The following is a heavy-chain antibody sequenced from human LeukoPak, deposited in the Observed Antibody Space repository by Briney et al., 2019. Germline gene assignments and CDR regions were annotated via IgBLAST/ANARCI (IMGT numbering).Heavy chain of an antibody. CDR1: GFTFSSYS. V-gene: IGHV3-21*01. J-gene: IGHJ4*02. Sequence: TPGGSLRLSCAASGFTFSSYSMNWVRQAPGKGLEWVSSISSSSSYIHYADSVKGRFTISRDNAKNSLYLQMNSLRAEDTAVYYCATVLVATGRLDYWGQGTLVTVSS. CDR3: ATVLVATGRLDY. CDR2: ISSSSSYI. D-gene: IGHD5-12*01.